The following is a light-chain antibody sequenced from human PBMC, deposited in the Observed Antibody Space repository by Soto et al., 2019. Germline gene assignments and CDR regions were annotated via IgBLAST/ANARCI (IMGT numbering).Light chain of an antibody. CDR3: TPWDESLNGKE. CDR1: SANIGTTS. Sequence: SVLTEPYSASATPGQRVTVSCSGRSANIGTTSVHWFQQLPGTAPKLLISTTNQLPSGVPERFSGSESGTSPSLATSGLQSDDEADSSCTPWDESLNGKEFGSGT. V-gene: IGLV1-44*01. J-gene: IGLJ1*01. CDR2: TTN.